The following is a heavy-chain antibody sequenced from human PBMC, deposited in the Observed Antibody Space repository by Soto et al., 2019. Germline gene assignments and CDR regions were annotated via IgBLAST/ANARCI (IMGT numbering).Heavy chain of an antibody. J-gene: IGHJ6*02. CDR2: INHSGST. V-gene: IGHV4-34*01. CDR1: GGSFSGYY. CDR3: ARGFKPAYYYYYGMDV. Sequence: PSETLSLTCAVYGGSFSGYYWSWIRQPPGKGLEWIGEINHSGSTNYNPSLKSRVTISVDTSKNQFSLKLSSVTAADTAVYYCARGFKPAYYYYYGMDVWGQGTTVTVSS.